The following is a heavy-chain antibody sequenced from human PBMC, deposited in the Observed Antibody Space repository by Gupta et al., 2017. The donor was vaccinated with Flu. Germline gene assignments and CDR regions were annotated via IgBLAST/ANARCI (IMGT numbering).Heavy chain of an antibody. CDR3: ASRSSRYFVFDI. Sequence: GWVRQCPEKGLEWIGRVCYSGTTFYKASLKSRVTVSLDTSKNQFSLKLTSVTAADTAHYYCASRSSRYFVFDIWVQGTTVTVSS. V-gene: IGHV4-39*01. D-gene: IGHD6-13*01. CDR2: VCYSGTT. J-gene: IGHJ3*02.